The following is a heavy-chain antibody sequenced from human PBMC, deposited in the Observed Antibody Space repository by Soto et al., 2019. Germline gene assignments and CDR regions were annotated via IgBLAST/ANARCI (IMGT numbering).Heavy chain of an antibody. CDR3: ARVNYGDYGGVYDY. D-gene: IGHD4-17*01. CDR2: INSDGSST. V-gene: IGHV3-74*01. Sequence: EVQLVASGGGLVQPGGSLRLSCAASGFTVSSYLMHWVRQAPGKGLVWVSRINSDGSSTSFADSVKGRFTISRDNAKNTLYLQMNNLRAEDTAVYYCARVNYGDYGGVYDYWGQGTLVTVSS. CDR1: GFTVSSYL. J-gene: IGHJ4*02.